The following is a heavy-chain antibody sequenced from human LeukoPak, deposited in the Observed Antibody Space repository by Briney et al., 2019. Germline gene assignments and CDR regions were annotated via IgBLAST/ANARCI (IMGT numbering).Heavy chain of an antibody. V-gene: IGHV4-39*07. D-gene: IGHD3-22*01. J-gene: IGHJ4*02. CDR3: ARDQYYYESSGYARYGSCFDY. CDR1: GGSLTDGDYY. CDR2: T. Sequence: SETLSLTCTVSGGSLTDGDYYWGWVRQPPGAGLQWIATTYEGASLKSRVTISLDTSKNQFFLRLTSVTAADTAVYYCARDQYYYESSGYARYGSCFDYWGQGTLVTVSS.